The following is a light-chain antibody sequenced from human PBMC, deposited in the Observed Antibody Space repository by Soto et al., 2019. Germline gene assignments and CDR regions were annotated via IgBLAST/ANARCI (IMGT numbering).Light chain of an antibody. CDR2: EAI. CDR3: CSYVGATTYV. Sequence: QSVLAQPASVSGSPGQSITISCTGTSDDVGAYNSVSWYQQHPGKAPKVIIYEAIKRPSGVSNRFSGSISGTTASLTISGLQADDEADYYCCSYVGATTYVFGSGTKVTVL. J-gene: IGLJ1*01. CDR1: SDDVGAYNS. V-gene: IGLV2-23*01.